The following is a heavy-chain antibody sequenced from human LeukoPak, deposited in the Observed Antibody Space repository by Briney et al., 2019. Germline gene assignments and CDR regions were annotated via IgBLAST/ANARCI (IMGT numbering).Heavy chain of an antibody. J-gene: IGHJ4*02. V-gene: IGHV3-7*01. CDR2: IKQDGNEK. CDR3: AKDSNIVATGAPLDY. D-gene: IGHD5-12*01. Sequence: GGSLRLSCAASGFTFSIYWMSWVRQAPGKGLEWVANIKQDGNEKYYVDSVKGRFTISRDNSKNTLYLQMNSLRAEDTAVYYCAKDSNIVATGAPLDYWGQGTLVTVSS. CDR1: GFTFSIYW.